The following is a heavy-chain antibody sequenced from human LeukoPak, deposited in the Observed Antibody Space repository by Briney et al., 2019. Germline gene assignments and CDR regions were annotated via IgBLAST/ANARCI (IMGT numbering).Heavy chain of an antibody. V-gene: IGHV6-1*01. D-gene: IGHD5-12*01. CDR1: GDSVSSNSAA. CDR2: TYYRSKWYN. Sequence: SQTLSLTCAISGDSVSSNSAAWNWIRQSPSRGLEWLGRTYYRSKWYNDYAVSVKSRITINPDTSKNQFSLQLNSVTHEDTAVYYCARDPIRRGYSGYDIDYWGQGTLVTVSS. CDR3: ARDPIRRGYSGYDIDY. J-gene: IGHJ4*02.